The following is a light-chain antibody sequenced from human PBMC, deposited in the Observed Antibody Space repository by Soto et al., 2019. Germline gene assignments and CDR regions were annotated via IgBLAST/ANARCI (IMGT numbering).Light chain of an antibody. J-gene: IGKJ1*01. CDR2: GAS. CDR3: QQYYHWRT. CDR1: QSISTN. Sequence: EIVMTQSPATLSVSPGVRATLSCRASQSISTNLAWYQHRPGQAPRLLIYGASTRSTGISARFTGSGSGTAFTLTISSLPSEDFAVYYCQQYYHWRTFGQGTKVEF. V-gene: IGKV3-15*01.